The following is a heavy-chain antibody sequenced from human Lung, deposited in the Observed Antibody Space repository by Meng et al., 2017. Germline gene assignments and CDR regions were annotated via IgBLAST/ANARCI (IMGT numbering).Heavy chain of an antibody. J-gene: IGHJ4*02. Sequence: QIHLQQSGPGLVKPSQTLSLTCAISGDSVSSNSAAWTWIRQSPSRGLEWLGRTYYMSKLYNGYAVSVRSRITINPDTSNNQFSLQLNSVTPEDTAVYYCAKLQQWLDSWGQGTLVTVSS. D-gene: IGHD6-19*01. CDR1: GDSVSSNSAA. CDR2: TYYMSKLYN. V-gene: IGHV6-1*01. CDR3: AKLQQWLDS.